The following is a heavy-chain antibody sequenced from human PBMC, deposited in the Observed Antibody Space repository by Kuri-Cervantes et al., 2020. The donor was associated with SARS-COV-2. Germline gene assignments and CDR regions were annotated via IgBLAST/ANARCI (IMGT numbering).Heavy chain of an antibody. CDR1: GFTFSSYA. V-gene: IGHV3-30-3*01. CDR3: ARDYDFRFDY. Sequence: GGSLRLSCAASGFTFSSYAMHWVRQAPGKGLEWVAVISYDGGNKYYADSVKGRFTISRDNSKNTLYLQMNSLRAEDTAVYYCARDYDFRFDYWGQGTLVTVSS. J-gene: IGHJ4*02. D-gene: IGHD3-3*01. CDR2: ISYDGGNK.